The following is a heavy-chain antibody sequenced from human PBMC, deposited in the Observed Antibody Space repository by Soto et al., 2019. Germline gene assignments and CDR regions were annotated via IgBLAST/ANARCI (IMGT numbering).Heavy chain of an antibody. CDR3: ARLVFGVVTTFDY. Sequence: PSETLSLTCTVSGGSISSYYWSWIRQPPGKGLEWIGYIYYSGSTNYNPSLKSRVTISVDTSKNQFSLKLSSVTAADTAVYYCARLVFGVVTTFDYWVQGTLVTVS. CDR2: IYYSGST. V-gene: IGHV4-59*08. D-gene: IGHD3-3*01. J-gene: IGHJ4*02. CDR1: GGSISSYY.